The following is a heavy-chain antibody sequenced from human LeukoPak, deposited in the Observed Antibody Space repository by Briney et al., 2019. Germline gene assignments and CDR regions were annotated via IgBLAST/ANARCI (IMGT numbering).Heavy chain of an antibody. V-gene: IGHV3-23*01. CDR2: ISGSGGST. CDR1: GFTFSSYA. D-gene: IGHD2-15*01. Sequence: GGSLRLSCAASGFTFSSYAMSWVRQAPGKGLEWVSAISGSGGSTYYADSVKGRFTISRDNSKNTLYLQMNSLRAEVTAVYYCAKFPRYCSGGSCYPYFYGMDVWGQGTTVTVSS. J-gene: IGHJ6*02. CDR3: AKFPRYCSGGSCYPYFYGMDV.